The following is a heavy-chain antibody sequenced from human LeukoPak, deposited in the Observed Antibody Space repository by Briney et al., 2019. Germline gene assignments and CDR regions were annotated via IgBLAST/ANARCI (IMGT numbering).Heavy chain of an antibody. D-gene: IGHD2-8*01. CDR2: IYTTGTT. V-gene: IGHV4-4*07. CDR1: GGSISSYY. CDR3: ARYGVGTGMAWFDP. Sequence: SETQSLTCTVSGGSISSYYWSWIRQPAGKGLEWIGRIYTTGTTNYNPDYNPSLKSRVTMSVDTSKNQFSLKLSSVTAADTAVYYCARYGVGTGMAWFDPWGQGTLVTVSS. J-gene: IGHJ5*02.